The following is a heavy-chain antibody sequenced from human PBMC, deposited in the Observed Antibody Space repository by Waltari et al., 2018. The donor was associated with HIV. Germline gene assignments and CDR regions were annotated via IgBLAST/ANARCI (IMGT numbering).Heavy chain of an antibody. D-gene: IGHD1-26*01. CDR1: GFTFSNFG. CDR3: AKEGWELLQFGYYFDY. J-gene: IGHJ4*02. CDR2: ISFDGRNE. V-gene: IGHV3-30*18. Sequence: QVQLVESGGGVVQPGKSLRLSCAASGFTFSNFGIHWVRQAPGKGRDWVAVISFDGRNEYYADSVKGRFTISRDNSKNTVYLQMNSLRADDTAVYYCAKEGWELLQFGYYFDYWGQGTLVTVSS.